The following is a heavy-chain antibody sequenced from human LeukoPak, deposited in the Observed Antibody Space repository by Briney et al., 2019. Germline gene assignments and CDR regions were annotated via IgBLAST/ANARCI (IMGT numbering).Heavy chain of an antibody. J-gene: IGHJ4*02. V-gene: IGHV3-21*01. Sequence: KTGGSLRLSCAASGFTFSSYTMNWVRQAPGKGLEWLSSISSSSSYIYYADSVKGRFTIPRDNAKKSLHLQMNSLRAEDTAVYYCARAYFSDSSGYYFAKVEFDSWGQRTLVTVSS. CDR1: GFTFSSYT. CDR2: ISSSSSYI. D-gene: IGHD3-22*01. CDR3: ARAYFSDSSGYYFAKVEFDS.